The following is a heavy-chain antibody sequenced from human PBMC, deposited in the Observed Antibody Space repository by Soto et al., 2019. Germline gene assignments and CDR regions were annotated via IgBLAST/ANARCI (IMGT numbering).Heavy chain of an antibody. CDR3: ARDSDRDGYIYRFFDL. CDR2: IRPLNGKT. V-gene: IGHV1-18*01. CDR1: GNTFTNHG. Sequence: QVQLVQSAAEVKKPGASVKVSCKASGNTFTNHGITWVRQAPGQGLEWMGWIRPLNGKTNYAQEFQGRFTMTTDTSTTTVYMELTSLRSDDTAVYYCARDSDRDGYIYRFFDLWGRGTLVTVSS. D-gene: IGHD5-12*01. J-gene: IGHJ2*01.